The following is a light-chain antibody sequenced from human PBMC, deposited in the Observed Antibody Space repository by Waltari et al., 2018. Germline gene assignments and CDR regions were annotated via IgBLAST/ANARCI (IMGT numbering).Light chain of an antibody. CDR1: QTVSRY. CDR3: QQYSNWPRT. Sequence: EIVLTQSPATLSLSPGERATLSCRASQTVSRYLAWYQQGPGQAPRLLIYGASNRATGIPARFSGSGSGTDFTLTISSLEPEDYAVYYCQQYSNWPRTFGQGTKVEIK. J-gene: IGKJ1*01. CDR2: GAS. V-gene: IGKV3-11*01.